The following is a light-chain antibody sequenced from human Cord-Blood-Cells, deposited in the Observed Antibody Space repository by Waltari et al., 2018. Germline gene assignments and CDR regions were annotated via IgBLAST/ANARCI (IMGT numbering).Light chain of an antibody. CDR2: EVS. J-gene: IGLJ3*02. Sequence: QSALTQPASVSGSPGQSITISCTGTSSDVGGYNYVSWYQQHPGKDPKLMIYEVSNRPSGVSNLFSCSKSGNTASLTSSGLQAEDEADYYCSSYTSSSTLVFGGGTKLTVL. CDR1: SSDVGGYNY. V-gene: IGLV2-14*01. CDR3: SSYTSSSTLV.